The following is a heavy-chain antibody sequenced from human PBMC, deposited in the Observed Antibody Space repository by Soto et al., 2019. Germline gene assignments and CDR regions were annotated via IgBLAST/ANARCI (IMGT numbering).Heavy chain of an antibody. CDR1: GGSISSYY. D-gene: IGHD3-9*01. CDR3: AGENYILTGYADDFDY. V-gene: IGHV4-59*04. J-gene: IGHJ4*02. Sequence: PSETLSLTCTVSGGSISSYYWSWIRQPPGKGLEWIGTIYYSGSTYYNPSLKSRVTIFVDTSKNQFSLKLSSVTAADTAVYYCAGENYILTGYADDFDYWGQGNLVTVAS. CDR2: IYYSGST.